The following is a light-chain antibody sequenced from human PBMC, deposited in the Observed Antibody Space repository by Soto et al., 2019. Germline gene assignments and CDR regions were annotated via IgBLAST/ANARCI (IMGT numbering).Light chain of an antibody. Sequence: DIQMTQSPCSLSASVGDKVTITCRASQYISNNLCWYQQKPGKAPKLLIYAASTLQSGVPSRFSASGSGRDFTLTISSLQPEDFATYHCQQNYTSVTFGGGTKVEV. CDR1: QYISNN. J-gene: IGKJ4*01. V-gene: IGKV1-39*01. CDR3: QQNYTSVT. CDR2: AAS.